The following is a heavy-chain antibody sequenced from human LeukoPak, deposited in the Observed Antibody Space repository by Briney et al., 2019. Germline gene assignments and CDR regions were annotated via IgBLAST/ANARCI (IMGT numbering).Heavy chain of an antibody. CDR2: INTNTGNP. Sequence: ASVKVSCKASGYIFTSYYMHWVRQAPGQGLEWMGWINTNTGNPTYAQGFTGRFVFSLDTSVSTAYLQISSLKAEDTAVYYCARGDHYSSSSYVLDYWGQGTLVTVSS. CDR3: ARGDHYSSSSYVLDY. D-gene: IGHD6-6*01. J-gene: IGHJ4*02. CDR1: GYIFTSYY. V-gene: IGHV7-4-1*02.